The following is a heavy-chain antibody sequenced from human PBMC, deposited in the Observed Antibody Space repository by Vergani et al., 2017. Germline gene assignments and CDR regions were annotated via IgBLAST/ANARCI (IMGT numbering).Heavy chain of an antibody. CDR3: AKDTNPQVGHQARGAFDI. D-gene: IGHD1-26*01. CDR2: ISWNSGSI. Sequence: VQLVESGGGVVQPGRSLTLSCVASGFTFDDYAMHWVRQAPGKGLEWVSGISWNSGSIGYADSVKGRFTISRDNAKNSLYLQMNSLRAEDTALYYCAKDTNPQVGHQARGAFDIWGQGTMVTVSS. V-gene: IGHV3-9*01. J-gene: IGHJ3*02. CDR1: GFTFDDYA.